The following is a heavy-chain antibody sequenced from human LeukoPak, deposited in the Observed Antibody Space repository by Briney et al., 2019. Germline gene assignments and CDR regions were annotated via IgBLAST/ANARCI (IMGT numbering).Heavy chain of an antibody. CDR1: GYTFIAYY. D-gene: IGHD1-7*01. CDR2: INPNTGGT. CDR3: ARALELTNDY. J-gene: IGHJ4*02. V-gene: IGHV1-2*02. Sequence: GASVKVSCKASGYTFIAYYMHWVRQAPGQGHEWMGWINPNTGGTNYAQKFQGRVTMTRDTSISTAYMELTRLRSDDTAVYYCARALELTNDYWGQGTQVIVSS.